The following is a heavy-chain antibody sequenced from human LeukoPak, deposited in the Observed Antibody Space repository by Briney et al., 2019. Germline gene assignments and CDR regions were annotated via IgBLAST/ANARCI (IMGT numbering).Heavy chain of an antibody. J-gene: IGHJ4*02. Sequence: PGGSLRLSCAASGFTFSSYWMSWVRQAPGKGLEGVANIKQDGSEKYYVDSVKGRFTISRDNAKNSLYLQMNSLRAEDTAVYYCARDLYRIVVVPHYFDYWGQGTLVTVSS. V-gene: IGHV3-7*01. CDR2: IKQDGSEK. D-gene: IGHD3-22*01. CDR1: GFTFSSYW. CDR3: ARDLYRIVVVPHYFDY.